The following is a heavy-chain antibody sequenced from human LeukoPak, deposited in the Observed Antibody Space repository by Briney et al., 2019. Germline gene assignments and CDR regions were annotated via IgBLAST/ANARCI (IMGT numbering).Heavy chain of an antibody. J-gene: IGHJ5*02. CDR1: GYSFASSW. Sequence: GESLKISCQASGYSFASSWIGWARQMPGKGLEWMAIINPGDSDTRYSPSFQGQVTISADKSISTVYLQWGSLKASDTAMYYCARQPGAGWFDPWGQGTLVTVSS. D-gene: IGHD3-10*01. CDR2: INPGDSDT. V-gene: IGHV5-51*01. CDR3: ARQPGAGWFDP.